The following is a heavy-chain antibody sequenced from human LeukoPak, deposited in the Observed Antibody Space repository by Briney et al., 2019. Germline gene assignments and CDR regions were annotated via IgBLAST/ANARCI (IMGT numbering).Heavy chain of an antibody. CDR2: ISSSSSYI. CDR3: ARAPDPTDYYGSGSTDY. V-gene: IGHV3-21*01. D-gene: IGHD3-10*01. J-gene: IGHJ4*02. Sequence: PGGSLRLSCAASGFTFSSYSMNWVRQAPGKGLEWVSSISSSSSYIYYADSVKGRFTISRDNAKNSLYLQMNSLRAEDTAVYYCARAPDPTDYYGSGSTDYWGQGTLVTVSS. CDR1: GFTFSSYS.